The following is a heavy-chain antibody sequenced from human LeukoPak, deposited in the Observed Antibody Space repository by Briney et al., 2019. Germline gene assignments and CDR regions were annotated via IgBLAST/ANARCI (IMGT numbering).Heavy chain of an antibody. Sequence: SETLSLTCTVSGGSISSYYWSWIRQPTGKGLEWIGYIYYSGSTNYNPSLKSRVTISVDTSKNQFSLKLSPVTAADTAVYYCARSLGIGWFIFDYWGQGTLVTVSS. V-gene: IGHV4-59*08. CDR1: GGSISSYY. CDR3: ARSLGIGWFIFDY. J-gene: IGHJ4*02. CDR2: IYYSGST. D-gene: IGHD6-19*01.